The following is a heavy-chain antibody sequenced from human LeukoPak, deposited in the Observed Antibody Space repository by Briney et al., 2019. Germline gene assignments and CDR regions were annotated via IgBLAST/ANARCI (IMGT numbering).Heavy chain of an antibody. CDR2: ISGSGGST. Sequence: GGTLRLSCAASGFTFSSYGMSWVRQAPGKGLEWVSAISGSGGSTYYADSVKGRFTISRDNSKNTLYLQMNSPRAEDTAVYYCAKDQLWGIFDYWGQGTLVTVSS. D-gene: IGHD5-18*01. J-gene: IGHJ4*02. CDR1: GFTFSSYG. V-gene: IGHV3-23*01. CDR3: AKDQLWGIFDY.